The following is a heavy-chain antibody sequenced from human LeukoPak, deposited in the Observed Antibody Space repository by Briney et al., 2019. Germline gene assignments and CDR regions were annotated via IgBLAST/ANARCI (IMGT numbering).Heavy chain of an antibody. CDR3: ARGRGAFDI. J-gene: IGHJ3*02. V-gene: IGHV7-4-1*02. CDR1: GYTFNRFA. CDR2: INTNTGNP. Sequence: ASVKVSCKASGYTFNRFAMNWVRQAPGQGLEWMGWINTNTGNPTSAQGFTGRFVFSLDTSVGTAYLQISSLKAADTAVYYCARGRGAFDIWGQGTVVTVSS.